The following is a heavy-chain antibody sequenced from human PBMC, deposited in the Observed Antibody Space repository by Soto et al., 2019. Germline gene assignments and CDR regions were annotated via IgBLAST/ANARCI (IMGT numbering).Heavy chain of an antibody. CDR2: LYHSGST. J-gene: IGHJ5*02. Sequence: SETLSLTCTVSGDSISSHYWSWILQSPGKGLEWIGHLYHSGSTRYNPSLKRRVTISVDTSKNQFSLKLRSVTAADTAVYYCAKNLAVAGFCLDPWGQGILVTVSS. CDR3: AKNLAVAGFCLDP. CDR1: GDSISSHY. V-gene: IGHV4-59*11. D-gene: IGHD6-19*01.